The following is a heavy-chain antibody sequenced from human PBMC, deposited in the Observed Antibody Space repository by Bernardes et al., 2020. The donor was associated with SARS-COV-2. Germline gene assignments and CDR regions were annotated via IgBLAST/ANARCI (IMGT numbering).Heavy chain of an antibody. Sequence: SLRLSCAASGFTFSSYDMHWVRQATGKGLEWVSAIGTAGDTYYPGSVKGRFTISRENAKNSLYLQMNSLRAGDTAVYYCARSRRDYDILTGTYYYYGMDVWGQGTTVTVSS. CDR2: IGTAGDT. J-gene: IGHJ6*02. CDR1: GFTFSSYD. CDR3: ARSRRDYDILTGTYYYYGMDV. D-gene: IGHD3-9*01. V-gene: IGHV3-13*01.